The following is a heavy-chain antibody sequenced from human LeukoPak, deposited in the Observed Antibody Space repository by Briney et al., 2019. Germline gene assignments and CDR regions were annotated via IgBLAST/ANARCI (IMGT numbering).Heavy chain of an antibody. CDR1: GFTFSNYA. CDR2: IRYDGSSQ. J-gene: IGHJ6*03. V-gene: IGHV3-30*02. CDR3: AKLGKTENHYGSGRFSYYYYMDV. D-gene: IGHD3-10*01. Sequence: PGGSLRLSCAPSGFTFSNYAMHWVRQAPGKGLEWLTFIRYDGSSQYYADFVKGRFTISRDNSKNTLYLQMNSLRAEDTAVYYCAKLGKTENHYGSGRFSYYYYMDVWGKGTTVTISS.